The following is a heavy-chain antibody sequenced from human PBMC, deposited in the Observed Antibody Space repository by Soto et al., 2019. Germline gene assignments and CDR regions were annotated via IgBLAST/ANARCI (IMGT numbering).Heavy chain of an antibody. V-gene: IGHV3-21*01. CDR3: ARDDSSSWDLYYYYYMDV. J-gene: IGHJ6*03. D-gene: IGHD6-13*01. CDR2: ISSSSSYI. CDR1: GFTFSSYS. Sequence: GGSLRLSCAASGFTFSSYSMNWFRQAPGKGLEWVSSISSSSSYIYYADSVKGRFTISRDNAKNSLYLQMNSLRAEDTAVYYWARDDSSSWDLYYYYYMDVWGKGTTVTVSS.